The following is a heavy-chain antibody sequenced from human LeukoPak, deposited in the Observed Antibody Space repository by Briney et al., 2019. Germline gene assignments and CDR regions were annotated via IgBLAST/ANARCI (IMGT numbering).Heavy chain of an antibody. D-gene: IGHD4-23*01. CDR1: GFTFSNYA. CDR3: AKDRPYNYDDNNSGIDY. J-gene: IGHJ4*02. CDR2: VGHSGDTT. Sequence: GGSLRLSCAASGFTFSNYAMSWVRQAPGKGLEWVSVVGHSGDTTYYADSAKGRFTISRDNSRNTVYLQMISLRAEDTAVYYCAKDRPYNYDDNNSGIDYWGQGTLVTVSS. V-gene: IGHV3-23*01.